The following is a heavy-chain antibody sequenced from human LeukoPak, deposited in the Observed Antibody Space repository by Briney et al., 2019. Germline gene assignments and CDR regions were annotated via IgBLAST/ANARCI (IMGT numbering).Heavy chain of an antibody. V-gene: IGHV3-7*03. D-gene: IGHD3-3*01. J-gene: IGHJ4*02. CDR1: GFSFSSYW. Sequence: GGSLRLSCAASGFSFSSYWMNWVRRAPGKGLEWLANIKEDGSKKYYVDSVKGRFTISRDNAKNSLYLQMDSLRAEDTAVFYCARDQYDTWSRRGNFDSWGQGTLAIVSS. CDR3: ARDQYDTWSRRGNFDS. CDR2: IKEDGSKK.